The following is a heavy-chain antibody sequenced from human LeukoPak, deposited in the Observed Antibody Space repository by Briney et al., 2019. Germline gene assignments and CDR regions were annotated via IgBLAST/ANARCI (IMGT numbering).Heavy chain of an antibody. J-gene: IGHJ3*02. V-gene: IGHV1-46*03. D-gene: IGHD5-18*01. CDR3: AKSADTAMVMSAFDI. CDR2: INPSGGST. CDR1: GYTFTSYY. Sequence: GASVKVSCKASGYTFTSYYMYWVRQAPGQGLEWMGIINPSGGSTSYAQKFQGGVTMTRDTSTSTVYMELSSLRSEDTAVYYCAKSADTAMVMSAFDIWGQGTMVTVSS.